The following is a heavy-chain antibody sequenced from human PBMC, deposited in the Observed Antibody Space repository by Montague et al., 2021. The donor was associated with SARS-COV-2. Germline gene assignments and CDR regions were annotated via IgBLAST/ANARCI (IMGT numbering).Heavy chain of an antibody. V-gene: IGHV4-59*08. CDR2: IHYNGHK. D-gene: IGHD3-10*01. Sequence: SETLSLTCDVSGVSISNYHWSWIRQPPGKGLEFIGYIHYNGHKNYNPSLQSRVTMSVDTSKNQFSLKLTSVTAADTAVYYCARHAHSGTYPMVVWGQGPTATAS. CDR1: GVSISNYH. J-gene: IGHJ6*02. CDR3: ARHAHSGTYPMVV.